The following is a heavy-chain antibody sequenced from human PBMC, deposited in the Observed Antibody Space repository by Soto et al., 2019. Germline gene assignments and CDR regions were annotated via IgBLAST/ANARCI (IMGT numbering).Heavy chain of an antibody. Sequence: SETLSLTCTVSGGSVSSGSYYWSWIRQPPGKGLEWIGEINHSGSTNYNPSLKSRVTISVDTSKNQFSLKLSSVTAADTAVYYCARATDDIVVVVAATLDYWGQGTLVTVSS. J-gene: IGHJ4*02. CDR1: GGSVSSGSYY. D-gene: IGHD2-15*01. CDR2: INHSGST. CDR3: ARATDDIVVVVAATLDY. V-gene: IGHV4-39*07.